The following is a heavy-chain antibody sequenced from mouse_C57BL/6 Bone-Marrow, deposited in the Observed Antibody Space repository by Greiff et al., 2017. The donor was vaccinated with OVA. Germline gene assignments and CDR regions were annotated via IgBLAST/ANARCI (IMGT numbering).Heavy chain of an antibody. CDR3: AGYSANWDLCLYFDV. Sequence: EVQRVESGPELVKPGASVKISCKASGYSFTDYNMNWVKQSNGKSLEWIGVINPNYGTTSYNQKFKGKATLTVDQSSSTAYMQLNSLTSEDSAVYDCAGYSANWDLCLYFDVWGTGTTVTVSS. D-gene: IGHD4-1*01. V-gene: IGHV1-39*01. CDR2: INPNYGTT. CDR1: GYSFTDYN. J-gene: IGHJ1*03.